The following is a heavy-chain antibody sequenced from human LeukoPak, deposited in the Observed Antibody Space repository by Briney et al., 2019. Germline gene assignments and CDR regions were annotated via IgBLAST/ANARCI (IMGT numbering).Heavy chain of an antibody. CDR2: IYYSWST. J-gene: IGHJ4*02. Sequence: PSETLSLTYTVSGGSISSYYWSWIRQPPGKGLEWIGYIYYSWSTNYNPSLKSRVTISVDTSKNQFSLKLSSVTAADTAVYYCARSMVRVLFDYWGQGTLVTVSS. D-gene: IGHD3-10*01. CDR3: ARSMVRVLFDY. V-gene: IGHV4-59*01. CDR1: GGSISSYY.